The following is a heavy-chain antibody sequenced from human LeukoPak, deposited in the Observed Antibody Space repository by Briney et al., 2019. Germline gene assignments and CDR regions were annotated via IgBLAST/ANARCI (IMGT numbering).Heavy chain of an antibody. CDR1: GYSISSGYY. CDR2: IYHSGGT. D-gene: IGHD6-13*01. V-gene: IGHV4-38-2*02. Sequence: SETLSLTCTVSGYSISSGYYWGWIRQPPGKGLEWIGSIYHSGGTYYNPSLKSRVTISVDTSKNQFSLKLSSVTAADTAVYYCARAVRIAAAGTRFDYWGQGTLVTVSS. J-gene: IGHJ4*02. CDR3: ARAVRIAAAGTRFDY.